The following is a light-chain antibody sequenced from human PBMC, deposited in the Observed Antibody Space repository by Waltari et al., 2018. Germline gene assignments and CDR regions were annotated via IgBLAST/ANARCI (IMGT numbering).Light chain of an antibody. J-gene: IGKJ1*01. CDR2: AAS. CDR3: QQPYFSPRP. Sequence: DTQLTQSPSFLSASVGDRVTITCRASQGISNYLAWYQQKPGKAPQVLIYAASTLRSGVPARFSGSGSGTEFTLTISSLQPEDFATYYCQQPYFSPRPFGQGTKVDVK. V-gene: IGKV1-9*01. CDR1: QGISNY.